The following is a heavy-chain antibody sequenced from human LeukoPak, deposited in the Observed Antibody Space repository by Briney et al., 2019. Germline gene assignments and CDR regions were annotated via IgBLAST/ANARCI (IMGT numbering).Heavy chain of an antibody. CDR1: GFTFSSYS. V-gene: IGHV3-21*01. CDR3: ARSTQYDYVWGSYRT. CDR2: ISSSSSYI. D-gene: IGHD3-16*02. Sequence: PGGSLRLSCAASGFTFSSYSMNWVRQAPGKGLEWVSSISSSSSYIYYADSVKGRSTISRDNAKNSLYLQMNSLRAEDTAVYYCARSTQYDYVWGSYRTWGQGTLVTVSS. J-gene: IGHJ5*02.